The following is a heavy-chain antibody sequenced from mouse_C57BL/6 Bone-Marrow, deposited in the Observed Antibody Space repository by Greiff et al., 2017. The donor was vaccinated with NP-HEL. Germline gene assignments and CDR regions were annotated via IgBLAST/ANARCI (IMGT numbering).Heavy chain of an antibody. CDR3: ARKGGYYGFAY. J-gene: IGHJ3*01. CDR1: GYTFTSYT. CDR2: INPSSGYT. D-gene: IGHD2-3*01. V-gene: IGHV1-4*01. Sequence: VQLQESGAELARPGASVKMSCKASGYTFTSYTMHWVKQRPGQGLEWIGYINPSSGYTKYNQKFKDKSTLTADKSSSTAYMQLSSLTSEDYAVYYGARKGGYYGFAYWGQGTLVTVSA.